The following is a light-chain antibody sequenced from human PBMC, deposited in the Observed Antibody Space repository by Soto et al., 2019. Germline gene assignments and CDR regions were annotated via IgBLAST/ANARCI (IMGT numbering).Light chain of an antibody. Sequence: EIVMTQSPDTLSVSPGERATLSSRASQSVSSNLAWYQQKPGQAPRLLIYGASTRATGIPARFSGSASGTEFTLTISSLQSEDFAVYYCQQYNNWPPWTFGQGTKVEIK. CDR3: QQYNNWPPWT. CDR2: GAS. J-gene: IGKJ1*01. CDR1: QSVSSN. V-gene: IGKV3-15*01.